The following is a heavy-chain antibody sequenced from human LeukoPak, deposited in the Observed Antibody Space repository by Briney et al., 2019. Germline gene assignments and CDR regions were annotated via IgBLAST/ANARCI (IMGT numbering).Heavy chain of an antibody. CDR2: ISGSGGST. CDR1: GFTFSSYA. CDR3: AKRPQKILSGRGWFDP. V-gene: IGHV3-23*01. J-gene: IGHJ5*02. Sequence: GGSLRLSCAASGFTFSSYAMSWVRQAPGKGLEWVSAISGSGGSTYYADSVKGRFTISRDNSKNTLYLQMNSLRAEDTAVYYCAKRPQKILSGRGWFDPWGQGTLVTVSS. D-gene: IGHD2-15*01.